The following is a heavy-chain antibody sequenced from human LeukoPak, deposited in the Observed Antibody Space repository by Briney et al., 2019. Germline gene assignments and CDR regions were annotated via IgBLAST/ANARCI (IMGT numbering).Heavy chain of an antibody. D-gene: IGHD2-15*01. CDR2: IYNTGNT. Sequence: SETLSLTCTVSGGSISGGSYYWSWIRQPAGKGLEWIGRIYNTGNTNYNPSLKSRVTISIDTSKNQFSLKLTSVTVADTAVYYCARQVVAAATTFDSWGQGTLVTVPS. V-gene: IGHV4-61*02. CDR1: GGSISGGSYY. J-gene: IGHJ4*02. CDR3: ARQVVAAATTFDS.